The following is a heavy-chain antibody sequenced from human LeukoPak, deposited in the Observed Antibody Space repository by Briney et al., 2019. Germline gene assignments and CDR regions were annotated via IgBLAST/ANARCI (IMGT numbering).Heavy chain of an antibody. Sequence: ASVKVSCKASGYTFSGYDMNAVRQAPGQGLEWMGWINPNSGGTNYAQKFQGRVTMTRDTSISTAYMELSRLRSDDTAVYYCAREPYYYDGSAYSNYFVSTGQRNLVTVSS. J-gene: IGHJ4*02. CDR2: INPNSGGT. V-gene: IGHV1-2*02. CDR1: GYTFSGYD. D-gene: IGHD3-22*01. CDR3: AREPYYYDGSAYSNYFVS.